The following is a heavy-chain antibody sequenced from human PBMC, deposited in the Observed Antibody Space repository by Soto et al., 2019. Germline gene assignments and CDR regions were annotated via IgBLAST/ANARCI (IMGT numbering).Heavy chain of an antibody. J-gene: IGHJ4*02. CDR2: IYYSGST. CDR3: AREGDRWLQSPTPFDY. CDR1: GGSISSGGYY. D-gene: IGHD5-12*01. Sequence: SETLSLTCTVSGGSISSGGYYWSWIRQHPGKGLEWIGYIYYSGSTYYNPSLKSRVTISVDTSKNQFSLKLSSVTATDTAVYYCAREGDRWLQSPTPFDYWGQGTLVTVSS. V-gene: IGHV4-31*03.